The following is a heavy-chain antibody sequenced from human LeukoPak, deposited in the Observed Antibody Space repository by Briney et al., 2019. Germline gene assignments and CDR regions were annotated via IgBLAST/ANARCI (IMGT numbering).Heavy chain of an antibody. CDR1: GFTFSSYS. CDR3: ARGRPHGNDY. CDR2: IASDGSST. Sequence: SGGSLGLSCAASGFTFSSYSMNWVRQAPGKGLVWVSRIASDGSSTTYADSVKGRFSISRDNAKNTLYLQMNSLRVEDTAVYYCARGRPHGNDYWGQGTLATVSS. V-gene: IGHV3-74*01. J-gene: IGHJ4*02. D-gene: IGHD4-23*01.